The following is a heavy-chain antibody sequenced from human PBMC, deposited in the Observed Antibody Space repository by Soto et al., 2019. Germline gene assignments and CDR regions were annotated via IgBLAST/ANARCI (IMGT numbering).Heavy chain of an antibody. D-gene: IGHD6-13*01. CDR1: GYTFTSYA. CDR2: INAGNGNT. J-gene: IGHJ3*02. V-gene: IGHV1-3*01. CDR3: ARGYSSSWGDLMHAFDI. Sequence: ASVKVSCKASGYTFTSYAMHWVRQAPGQRLEWMGWINAGNGNTKYSQKFQGRVTITRDTSASTAYMELSSLRSEDTAVYYCARGYSSSWGDLMHAFDIWGQGTMVPSPQ.